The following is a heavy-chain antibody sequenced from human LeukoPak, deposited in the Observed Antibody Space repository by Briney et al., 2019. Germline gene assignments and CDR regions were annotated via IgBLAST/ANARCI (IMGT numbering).Heavy chain of an antibody. Sequence: SETLSLTCAVYGGSFSGYYWSWIRQPPGKGLEWIGEINHSGSTNYNPSLKSRVTISVDTSKNQFSLKLSSVTAADTAVYYCARGGGYKDFDYWGQGTLVTVSS. CDR1: GGSFSGYY. D-gene: IGHD5-24*01. CDR2: INHSGST. V-gene: IGHV4-34*01. CDR3: ARGGGYKDFDY. J-gene: IGHJ4*02.